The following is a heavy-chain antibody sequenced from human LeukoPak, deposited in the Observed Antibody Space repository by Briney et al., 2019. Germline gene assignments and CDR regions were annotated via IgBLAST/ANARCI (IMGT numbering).Heavy chain of an antibody. J-gene: IGHJ4*02. CDR2: IYHSGST. D-gene: IGHD3-10*01. Sequence: PSETLSLTCTVSGYSISSGYSWSWIRQPPGKGLEWIGYIYHSGSTYYNPSLKSRVTISVDRSKNQFSLKLSSVTAADTAVYYCARSYSYGSGSYEDWGQGTLVTVSS. V-gene: IGHV4-30-2*01. CDR3: ARSYSYGSGSYED. CDR1: GYSISSGYS.